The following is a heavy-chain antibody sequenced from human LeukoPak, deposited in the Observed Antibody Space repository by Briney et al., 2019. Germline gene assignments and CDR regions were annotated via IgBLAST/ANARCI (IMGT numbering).Heavy chain of an antibody. CDR1: GFTFSNYW. D-gene: IGHD3/OR15-3a*01. CDR3: VRDGLGSTPFDF. V-gene: IGHV3-74*01. Sequence: GGSLRLSCAASGFTFSNYWMHWVRQTPGKGLVWVSRVNYDGSSISYADCVKGRFTISRDNAMNTLYLQMNGLGAEDTAVYYCVRDGLGSTPFDFWGQGTLVTVSS. J-gene: IGHJ4*02. CDR2: VNYDGSSI.